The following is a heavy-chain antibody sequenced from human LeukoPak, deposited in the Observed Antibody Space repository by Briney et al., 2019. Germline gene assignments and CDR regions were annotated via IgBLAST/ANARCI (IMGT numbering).Heavy chain of an antibody. CDR3: ARDHVTIFGVEYGMDV. D-gene: IGHD3-3*01. CDR2: INPNSGGT. Sequence: GASVKVSCKASGYTFTGYYMHWVRQAPGQGLEWMGWINPNSGGTNYAQKFHGRVSMTRDTSISPAYMALSRLSSDDTAVYYCARDHVTIFGVEYGMDVWGPGTTVTVSS. J-gene: IGHJ6*02. V-gene: IGHV1-2*02. CDR1: GYTFTGYY.